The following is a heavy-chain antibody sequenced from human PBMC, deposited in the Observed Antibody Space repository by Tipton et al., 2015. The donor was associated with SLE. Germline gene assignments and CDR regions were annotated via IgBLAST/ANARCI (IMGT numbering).Heavy chain of an antibody. J-gene: IGHJ5*02. V-gene: IGHV4-39*07. D-gene: IGHD6-19*01. CDR2: INYSGST. CDR3: ASSPAASSSGWYNL. Sequence: TLSLTCTVSGGSISSSSYHWGWIRQPPGKGLEWIGNINYSGSTYYNPSLKSRVTISVDTSENQVSLKLRSLTAADTAVYYCASSPAASSSGWYNLWGQGTRVTVSS. CDR1: GGSISSSSYH.